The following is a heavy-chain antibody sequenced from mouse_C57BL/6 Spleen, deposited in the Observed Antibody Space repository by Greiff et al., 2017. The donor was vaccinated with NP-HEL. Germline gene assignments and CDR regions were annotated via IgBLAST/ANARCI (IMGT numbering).Heavy chain of an antibody. V-gene: IGHV1-72*01. CDR2: IDPNSGGT. J-gene: IGHJ4*01. CDR3: ARFWGQGGVYAMDY. CDR1: GYTFTDYY. Sequence: VQLQQSGAELVRPGASVKLSCKASGYTFTDYYINWVKQRPGRGLEWIGRIDPNSGGTKYNEKFKSKATLTVDKPSSTAYMQLSSLTSEDSAVYYCARFWGQGGVYAMDYWGQGTSVTVSS.